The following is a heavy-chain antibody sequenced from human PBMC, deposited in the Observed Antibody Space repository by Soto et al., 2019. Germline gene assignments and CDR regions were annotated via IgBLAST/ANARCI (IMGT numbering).Heavy chain of an antibody. CDR1: NGSIKTDNYY. CDR2: IYFTGST. CDR3: ARDNYYDSSGYNRGTYYGMDV. D-gene: IGHD3-22*01. Sequence: SETLSLTCTVSNGSIKTDNYYWSWIRQPPGKGLEWIGYIYFTGSTYYNPSLKSRVSMSIDTSKNQFSLKLSSVTAADTAVYYCARDNYYDSSGYNRGTYYGMDVWGQGTTVT. J-gene: IGHJ6*02. V-gene: IGHV4-30-4*01.